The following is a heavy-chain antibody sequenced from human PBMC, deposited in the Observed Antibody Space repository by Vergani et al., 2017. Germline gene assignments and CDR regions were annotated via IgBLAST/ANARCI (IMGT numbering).Heavy chain of an antibody. Sequence: QLQLQESGPGLVKPSATLSLTCSVSGASIRSSNYYWGWIRQPPGKGLEWNASIYYSGSTYYNPSLKSRVTISVDTSKNKCSLKLSSVTAADTAVYFCAGHSTVEWLVKLGWIDPWGEGILVTVSS. CDR3: AGHSTVEWLVKLGWIDP. CDR1: GASIRSSNYY. D-gene: IGHD6-19*01. J-gene: IGHJ5*02. CDR2: IYYSGST. V-gene: IGHV4-39*01.